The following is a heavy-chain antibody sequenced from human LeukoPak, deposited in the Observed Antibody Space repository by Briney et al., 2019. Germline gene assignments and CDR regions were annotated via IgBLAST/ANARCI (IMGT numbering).Heavy chain of an antibody. CDR1: GYTFTSYG. J-gene: IGHJ3*02. CDR3: ARDGSGSYQYSDAFDI. Sequence: GASVKVSCKASGYTFTSYGISWVRQAPGQGLEWMGWISAYNGNTNYAQKFQGRVTMTTDTSTSTAYMELRSLRSDDTAVYYCARDGSGSYQYSDAFDIWGQGTMVTVSS. V-gene: IGHV1-18*01. CDR2: ISAYNGNT. D-gene: IGHD1-26*01.